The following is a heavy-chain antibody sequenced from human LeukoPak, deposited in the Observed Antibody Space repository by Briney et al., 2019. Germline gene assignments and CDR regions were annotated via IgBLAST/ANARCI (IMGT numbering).Heavy chain of an antibody. Sequence: GGSLRLSCSASGFTFSTYNMNWVRQAPGKGLEWVSYISSSRVIFYADSVRGRFTISRDNAKNSLYLQMNSLRAEDTAVYYCARDLCDLWGQGTLVTVSS. CDR2: ISSSRVI. J-gene: IGHJ5*02. V-gene: IGHV3-69-1*01. D-gene: IGHD3-10*02. CDR1: GFTFSTYN. CDR3: ARDLCDL.